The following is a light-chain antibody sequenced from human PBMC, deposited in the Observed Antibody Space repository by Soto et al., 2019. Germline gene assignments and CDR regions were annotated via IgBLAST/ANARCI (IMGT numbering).Light chain of an antibody. CDR1: QSVSSSY. V-gene: IGKV3-20*01. CDR2: GAS. Sequence: EIVLTQSSGTLSLSPGERATLSCRASQSVSSSYLTWYQQKPGQAPRLLIKGASSRATGIPDRFSGSGSVTAFTLTISRLEPEDFAVYYCQQYGSSPLTFGGGTKV. J-gene: IGKJ4*01. CDR3: QQYGSSPLT.